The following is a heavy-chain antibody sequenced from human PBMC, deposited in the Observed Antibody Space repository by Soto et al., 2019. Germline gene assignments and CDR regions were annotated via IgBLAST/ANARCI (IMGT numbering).Heavy chain of an antibody. CDR1: GGSISSSSYY. J-gene: IGHJ5*02. CDR2: IYYSGST. CDR3: ARQPTYYYDSSGYYLGWFDP. Sequence: QLQLQESGPGLVKPSETLSLTCTVSGGSISSSSYYWGWIRQPPGKGLEWIGSIYYSGSTYYNPSLKSRVTIPVDTSKNQFSLKLSSVTAADTAVYYCARQPTYYYDSSGYYLGWFDPWGQGTLVTVSS. V-gene: IGHV4-39*01. D-gene: IGHD3-22*01.